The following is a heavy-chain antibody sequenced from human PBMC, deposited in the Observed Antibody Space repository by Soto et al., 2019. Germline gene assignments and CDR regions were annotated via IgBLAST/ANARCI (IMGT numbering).Heavy chain of an antibody. Sequence: PGGSLRLSCVASGFTFSDTWMNWVRQAPGKGLEWVGRIRSRANNYATSSAASVKGRFKFSRDDSKNTAYLQMSTLKTEDTAVYYCNRGQGAPIGDYYDHGMDVWGQGTTVTVSS. D-gene: IGHD2-2*02. J-gene: IGHJ6*02. CDR2: IRSRANNYAT. CDR1: GFTFSDTW. CDR3: NRGQGAPIGDYYDHGMDV. V-gene: IGHV3-73*01.